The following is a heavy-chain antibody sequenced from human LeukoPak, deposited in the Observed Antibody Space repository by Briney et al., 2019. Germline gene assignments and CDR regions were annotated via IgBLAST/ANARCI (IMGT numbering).Heavy chain of an antibody. CDR1: GFTFDDYG. Sequence: GGSLRLSCAASGFTFDDYGMSWVRDAPGKGLEWVSGINWNGGSTGYADSVKGRFTISRDNAKNPLYLQMNSLRAEDTALYHCARVDRHCSSTSCYVWNWFDPWGQGTLVTVSS. CDR2: INWNGGST. V-gene: IGHV3-20*01. D-gene: IGHD2-2*01. J-gene: IGHJ5*02. CDR3: ARVDRHCSSTSCYVWNWFDP.